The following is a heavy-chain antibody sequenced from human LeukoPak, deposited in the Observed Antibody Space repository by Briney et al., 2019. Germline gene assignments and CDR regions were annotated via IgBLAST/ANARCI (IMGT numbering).Heavy chain of an antibody. Sequence: PGGSLRLSCAASGFTFDDYAMHWVRQAPGKGLEWVSGISWNSGSIGYADSVKGRFTFSRDNSKNTLYLQMNNLRAEDTAVYYCAKDRTIAVTGFFDYWGQGTLVTVSS. J-gene: IGHJ4*02. CDR3: AKDRTIAVTGFFDY. D-gene: IGHD6-19*01. CDR1: GFTFDDYA. V-gene: IGHV3-9*01. CDR2: ISWNSGSI.